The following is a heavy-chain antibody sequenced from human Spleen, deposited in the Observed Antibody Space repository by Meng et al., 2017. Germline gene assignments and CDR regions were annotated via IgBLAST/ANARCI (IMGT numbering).Heavy chain of an antibody. CDR3: ARDLYYYDSSGLLVRYYYYGMDV. CDR1: GFTFSSYE. Sequence: GESLKISCAASGFTFSSYEMNWVRQAPGKRLEWVSYISSSGSTIYYADSVKGRFTISRDNSKNTLYLQMNSLRAEDTAVYYCARDLYYYDSSGLLVRYYYYGMDVWGQGTTVTVSS. CDR2: ISSSGSTI. V-gene: IGHV3-48*03. J-gene: IGHJ6*02. D-gene: IGHD3-22*01.